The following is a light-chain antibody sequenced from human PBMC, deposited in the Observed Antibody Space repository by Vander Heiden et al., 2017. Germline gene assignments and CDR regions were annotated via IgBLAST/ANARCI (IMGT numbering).Light chain of an antibody. CDR3: RQQNSYPST. Sequence: DIQMTQSPSSLSASVGDRITITCRASQGIRNDLGWYQQKPGKAPKRLIYGASKLQSGVPSRFSGSGSVTEFTLRMSSLQPEDIATYYSRQQNSYPSTFGQGTKVEIK. V-gene: IGKV1-17*01. CDR1: QGIRND. CDR2: GAS. J-gene: IGKJ1*01.